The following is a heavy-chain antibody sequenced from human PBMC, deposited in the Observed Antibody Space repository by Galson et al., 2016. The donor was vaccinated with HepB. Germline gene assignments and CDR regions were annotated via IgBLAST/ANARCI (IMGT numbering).Heavy chain of an antibody. CDR2: IIPIIGIG. V-gene: IGHV1-69*10. Sequence: SVKVSCKASGGTFNSYALNWVRQAPGQGLEWMGLIIPIIGIGNHAQKFQGRVTITADKSTSTAYMELINVTSEDTAIYYCARAGGDRQQLVLSYFDSWGQGTLVTVSS. CDR3: ARAGGDRQQLVLSYFDS. J-gene: IGHJ4*02. D-gene: IGHD6-13*01. CDR1: GGTFNSYA.